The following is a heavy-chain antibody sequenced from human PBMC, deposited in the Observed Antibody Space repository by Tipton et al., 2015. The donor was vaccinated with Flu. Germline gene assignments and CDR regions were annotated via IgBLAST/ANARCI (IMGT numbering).Heavy chain of an antibody. D-gene: IGHD2/OR15-2a*01. J-gene: IGHJ6*02. CDR2: IYYSGST. Sequence: TLSLTCIVSGGSISSSSYYWGWVRQSPGKGLEWIGSIYYSGSTYYNPSLESRVTMSVDTSKNQFSLKMSTVTAADTAIYYCARADGASTYPYHYYGVDVWGQG. CDR3: ARADGASTYPYHYYGVDV. V-gene: IGHV4-39*07. CDR1: GGSISSSSYY.